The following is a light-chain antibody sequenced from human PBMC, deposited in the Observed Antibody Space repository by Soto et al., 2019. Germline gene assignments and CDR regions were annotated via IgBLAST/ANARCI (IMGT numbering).Light chain of an antibody. CDR1: QSVSSS. J-gene: IGKJ3*01. Sequence: EIVLTQSPATLSLSPGDRATLSCRASQSVSSSLTWYQQKPGQAPRLLIYDASNRATGIPARFSGSGSGTDFTLTLSSLEPEDFALYYCQQRSDWPLTFGPGTKVEIK. CDR2: DAS. CDR3: QQRSDWPLT. V-gene: IGKV3-11*01.